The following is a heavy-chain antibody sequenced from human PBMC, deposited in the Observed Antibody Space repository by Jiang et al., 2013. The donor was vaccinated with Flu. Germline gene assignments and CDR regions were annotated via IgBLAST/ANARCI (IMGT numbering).Heavy chain of an antibody. CDR3: ARDVDTPMVRSFDY. D-gene: IGHD5-18*01. J-gene: IGHJ4*02. Sequence: QLVESGGGLVQPGGSLRLSCAASGFIFSSCSMNWVRQAPGKGLEWVSYISSSSRTIYYADSVKGRFTISRDNAKDSLYLQMNSLRDEDTAVYYCARDVDTPMVRSFDYWGQGTLVTVSS. CDR2: ISSSSRTI. V-gene: IGHV3-48*02. CDR1: GFIFSSCS.